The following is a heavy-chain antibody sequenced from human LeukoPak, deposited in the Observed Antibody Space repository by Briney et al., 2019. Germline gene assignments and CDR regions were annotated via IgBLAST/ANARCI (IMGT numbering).Heavy chain of an antibody. CDR1: GGSISSGSYY. D-gene: IGHD3-10*01. CDR2: IYTSGST. Sequence: SETLSLTCTVSGGSISSGSYYWSWIRQPAGKGLEWIGRIYTSGSTNYNPSLKSRVTISVDTSKNQLSLKLSSVTAADTAVYYCASWFRRYFDYWGQGTLVTVSS. J-gene: IGHJ4*02. V-gene: IGHV4-61*02. CDR3: ASWFRRYFDY.